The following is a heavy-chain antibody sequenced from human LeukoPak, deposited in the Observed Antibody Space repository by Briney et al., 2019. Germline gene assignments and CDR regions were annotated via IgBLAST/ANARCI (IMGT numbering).Heavy chain of an antibody. Sequence: SETLSLTCAVYGGSFSGYYWSWIRQPPGKGLEWIGEINHSGSTNYNPSLKSRVAISVDTSKNQFSLKLSSVTAADTAVYYCARGGVMISPRYYYGMDVWGKGTTVTVSS. CDR3: ARGGVMISPRYYYGMDV. CDR2: INHSGST. J-gene: IGHJ6*04. CDR1: GGSFSGYY. V-gene: IGHV4-34*01. D-gene: IGHD3-22*01.